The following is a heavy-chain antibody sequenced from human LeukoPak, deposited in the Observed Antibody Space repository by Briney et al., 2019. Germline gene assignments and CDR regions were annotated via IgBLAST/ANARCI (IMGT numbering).Heavy chain of an antibody. CDR1: GYTFTSYY. V-gene: IGHV1-46*01. J-gene: IGHJ4*02. CDR3: ARCLMGELTPFDY. Sequence: ASVKVSCKASGYTFTSYYMHWVRQAPGQGLEWMGITNPSGGSTSYAQKFQGRVTMTRDTSTSTVYTELSSLRSEDTAVYYCARCLMGELTPFDYWGQGTLVTVSS. CDR2: TNPSGGST. D-gene: IGHD3-16*01.